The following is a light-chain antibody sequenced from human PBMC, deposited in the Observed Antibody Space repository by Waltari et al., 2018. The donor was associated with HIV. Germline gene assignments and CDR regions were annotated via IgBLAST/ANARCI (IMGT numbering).Light chain of an antibody. V-gene: IGLV1-51*02. CDR2: ENY. CDR3: GSWDSSLSAVL. CDR1: SSNLRGNY. Sequence: QSVLTPPPSVSAAPGQQVTISCSGSSSNLRGNYVSWYQQFPGTAPKLLIYENYERPPGIPDRFSGSKYGTSATLGITGLQTGDEAHYFCGSWDSSLSAVLFGGGTKLTVL. J-gene: IGLJ2*01.